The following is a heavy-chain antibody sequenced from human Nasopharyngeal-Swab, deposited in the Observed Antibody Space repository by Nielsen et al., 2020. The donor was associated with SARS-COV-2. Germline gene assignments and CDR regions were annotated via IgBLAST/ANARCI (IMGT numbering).Heavy chain of an antibody. V-gene: IGHV3-7*01. CDR2: IKEDGSEK. Sequence: VRQAPGKGLEWVANIKEDGSEKNYVDSVKGRFTISRDNAKNSLYLQVNSLRADDTAVYYCARDTYCSGGSCYGYGMAVWGQGTTVTVSS. CDR3: ARDTYCSGGSCYGYGMAV. D-gene: IGHD2-15*01. J-gene: IGHJ6*02.